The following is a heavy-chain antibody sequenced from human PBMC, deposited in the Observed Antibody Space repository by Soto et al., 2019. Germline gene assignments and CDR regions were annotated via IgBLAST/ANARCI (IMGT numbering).Heavy chain of an antibody. Sequence: PSETLSLTCTVSGGSISSYYWSWIRQPPGKGLEWIGYIYYSGSTNYNPSLKSRVTISVDTSKNQFSLKLSSVTAADTAVYYCARGSGYCSGGSCYTYYLDGWGKGTTVTVSS. CDR2: IYYSGST. CDR3: ARGSGYCSGGSCYTYYLDG. CDR1: GGSISSYY. D-gene: IGHD2-15*01. V-gene: IGHV4-59*08. J-gene: IGHJ6*03.